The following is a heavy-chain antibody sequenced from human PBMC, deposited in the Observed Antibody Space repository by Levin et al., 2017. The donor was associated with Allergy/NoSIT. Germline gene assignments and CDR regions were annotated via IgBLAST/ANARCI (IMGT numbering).Heavy chain of an antibody. CDR3: AKGGERVIVVVITGYFQH. D-gene: IGHD3-22*01. CDR1: GFTFSSYA. J-gene: IGHJ1*01. CDR2: ISGSGGST. Sequence: GGSLRLSCAASGFTFSSYAMSWVRQAPGKGLEWVSAISGSGGSTYYADSVKGRFTISRDNSKNTLYLQMNSLRAEDTAVYYCAKGGERVIVVVITGYFQHWGQGTLVTVSS. V-gene: IGHV3-23*01.